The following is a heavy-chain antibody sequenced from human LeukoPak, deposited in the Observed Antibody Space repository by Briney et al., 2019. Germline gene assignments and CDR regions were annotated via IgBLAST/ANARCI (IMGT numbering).Heavy chain of an antibody. V-gene: IGHV1-69*13. J-gene: IGHJ3*02. CDR2: IIPIFGTA. CDR1: GGTFSSYD. CDR3: ARVCGGPWGSYRFIAFDI. Sequence: GASVKVSCKASGGTFSSYDISWVRQAPGQGLEWMGVIIPIFGTANYAQKFQGRVTITADESTSTAYMELSSLRSEDTAVYYCARVCGGPWGSYRFIAFDIWGQGTMVTVSS. D-gene: IGHD3-16*02.